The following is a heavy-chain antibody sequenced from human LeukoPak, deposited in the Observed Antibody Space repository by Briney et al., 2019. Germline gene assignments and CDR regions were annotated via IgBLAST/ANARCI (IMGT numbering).Heavy chain of an antibody. CDR2: IHYSGST. CDR1: GGSISSYY. V-gene: IGHV4-59*01. J-gene: IGHJ4*02. Sequence: PSETLSLTCTVSGGSISSYYWSWIRQPPGKGLEWIGYIHYSGSTNYNPSLKSRVTISVDTSKNQFSLRLSSVTAADTAVYYCASLNPPAAMGTPGGYYFDYWGQGTLVTVSS. D-gene: IGHD5-18*01. CDR3: ASLNPPAAMGTPGGYYFDY.